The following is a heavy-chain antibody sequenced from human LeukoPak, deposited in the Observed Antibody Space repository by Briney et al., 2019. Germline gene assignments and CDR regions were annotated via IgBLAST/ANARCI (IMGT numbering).Heavy chain of an antibody. V-gene: IGHV3-20*04. CDR2: INWNGGST. CDR3: ARGPIDGYTELYYYYMDV. Sequence: GGSLRLSCAASGFTFDDYGTSWVRQAPGKGLEWVSGINWNGGSTVYADSVKGRFTISRDNAKNSLYLQMNSLRAEDTALYYCARGPIDGYTELYYYYMDVWGKGTTVTVSS. CDR1: GFTFDDYG. D-gene: IGHD5-24*01. J-gene: IGHJ6*03.